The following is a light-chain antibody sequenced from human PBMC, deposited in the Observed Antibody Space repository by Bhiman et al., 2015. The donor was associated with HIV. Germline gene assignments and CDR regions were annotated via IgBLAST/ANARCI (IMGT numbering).Light chain of an antibody. Sequence: QSALTQPASVSGSPGQSITISCTGTSSDVGGYNYVSWYQQHPGKAPKLMIYDVSKRPSGVSNRFSGSKSGNTASLTISGLQAEDEADYYCGTWDSSLSAGGVFGTGTKVTVL. CDR1: SSDVGGYNY. V-gene: IGLV2-14*01. J-gene: IGLJ1*01. CDR3: GTWDSSLSAGGV. CDR2: DVS.